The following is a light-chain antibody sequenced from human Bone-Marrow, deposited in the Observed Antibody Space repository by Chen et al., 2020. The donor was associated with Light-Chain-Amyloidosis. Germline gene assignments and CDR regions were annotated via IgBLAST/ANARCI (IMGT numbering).Light chain of an antibody. V-gene: IGKV1-12*01. J-gene: IGKJ5*01. CDR2: GAS. CDR3: QQANRFPPA. Sequence: DIQLTQAPSVVSASVGDRITITCRASQDLSTWLAWYQQTPGRATKLLISGASNLETGVPSRFSGTGSGTEFTLTISSLQPEDFATYYCQQANRFPPAFGQGIRLEIK. CDR1: QDLSTW.